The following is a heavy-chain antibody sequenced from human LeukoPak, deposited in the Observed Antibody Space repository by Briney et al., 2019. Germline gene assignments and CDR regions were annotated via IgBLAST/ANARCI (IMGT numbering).Heavy chain of an antibody. V-gene: IGHV3-53*01. CDR2: IYSGGST. D-gene: IGHD3-22*01. CDR1: GFTDSSNY. CDR3: ARGFFYDSSGNPIY. Sequence: GGSLRLSCAASGFTDSSNYMSWVRQAPGKGLEWVSVIYSGGSTYYADSVKGRFTISRDNSKNTLYLQMNSLRAEDTAVYYCARGFFYDSSGNPIYWGQGTLVTVSS. J-gene: IGHJ4*02.